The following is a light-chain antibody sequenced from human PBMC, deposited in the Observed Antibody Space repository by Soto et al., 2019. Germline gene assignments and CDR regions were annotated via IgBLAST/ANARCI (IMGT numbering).Light chain of an antibody. V-gene: IGKV3-15*01. CDR1: QSVSSN. J-gene: IGKJ4*01. CDR2: GAS. CDR3: QQYNNWPPAT. Sequence: EIVMTQSPATLSVSPGERATLSCRASQSVSSNLAWYQQKPGHAPRLLIYGASTRATGIPARFSGSGSGTEFTLTISSLQSEDFAVYYCQQYNNWPPATFGGGTKVDIK.